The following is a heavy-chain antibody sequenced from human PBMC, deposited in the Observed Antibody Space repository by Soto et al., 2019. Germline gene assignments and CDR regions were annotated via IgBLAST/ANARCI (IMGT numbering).Heavy chain of an antibody. CDR1: GYTFTSHV. CDR2: MNPNSGNT. CDR3: ARLPLRAAAGRSWFDP. D-gene: IGHD6-13*01. Sequence: ASVKVSCKASGYTFTSHVINWVRQATGQGLEWMGWMNPNSGNTGYAQKFQGRVTMTRNTSISTAYMELSSLRSEDTAVYYCARLPLRAAAGRSWFDPWGQGTLVTVSS. J-gene: IGHJ5*02. V-gene: IGHV1-8*01.